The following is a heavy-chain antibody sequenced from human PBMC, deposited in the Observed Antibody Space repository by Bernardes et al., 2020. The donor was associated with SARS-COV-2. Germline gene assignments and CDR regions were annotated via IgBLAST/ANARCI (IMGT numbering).Heavy chain of an antibody. J-gene: IGHJ4*02. CDR2: IWYDGSNK. D-gene: IGHD3-10*01. Sequence: VEPLFLSCAASGFSFSTYGMHWVRQAPGKGLEWVAVIWYDGSNKYYADSVKGRFTISRDNSKNTLFLQMNSLRAEDTAVYYCACAPSEMLRGYWGQGTLVTGSS. CDR1: GFSFSTYG. CDR3: ACAPSEMLRGY. V-gene: IGHV3-33*01.